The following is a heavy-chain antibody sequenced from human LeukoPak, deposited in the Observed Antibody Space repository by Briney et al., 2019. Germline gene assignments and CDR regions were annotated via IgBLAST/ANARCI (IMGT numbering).Heavy chain of an antibody. CDR2: ISSSGSTM. CDR3: ARALHDALDI. CDR1: GFTFGDYY. V-gene: IGHV3-11*01. Sequence: GGSLRLSCAASGFTFGDYYMGRVRQAPGKGLEWVSYISSSGSTMLYPDSVKGRFTISRDNTKKSLYLQLNSLRAGDTAVYYCARALHDALDIWGQGTMVTVSS. J-gene: IGHJ3*02.